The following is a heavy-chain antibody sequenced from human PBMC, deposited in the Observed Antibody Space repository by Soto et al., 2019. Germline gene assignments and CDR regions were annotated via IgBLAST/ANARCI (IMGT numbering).Heavy chain of an antibody. V-gene: IGHV4-39*01. CDR2: IYYSGST. J-gene: IGHJ4*02. D-gene: IGHD6-13*01. CDR3: VGGAAAGIYLLIDY. CDR1: GDSVSSSGAY. Sequence: SETLSLTCSVSGDSVSSSGAYWSWSRQLPGKGLEWIGCIYYSGSTYYTPSLKSRVTISLDTSKNQFSLKLSSVTAADTAVYYCVGGAAAGIYLLIDYWGQGTLVTVSS.